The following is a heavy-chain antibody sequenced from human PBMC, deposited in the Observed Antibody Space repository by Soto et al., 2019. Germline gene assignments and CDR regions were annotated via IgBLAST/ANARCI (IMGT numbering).Heavy chain of an antibody. J-gene: IGHJ4*02. CDR3: ARVVPTLDGIAAAGTLDY. V-gene: IGHV1-18*01. CDR1: GYTFTSYG. Sequence: ASVKVSCKASGYTFTSYGISWVRQAPGQGLEWMGWISAYNGNTNYAQKLQGRVTMTTDTSTSTAYMELRSLRSDDTAVYYCARVVPTLDGIAAAGTLDYWGQGTLVTVSS. CDR2: ISAYNGNT. D-gene: IGHD6-13*01.